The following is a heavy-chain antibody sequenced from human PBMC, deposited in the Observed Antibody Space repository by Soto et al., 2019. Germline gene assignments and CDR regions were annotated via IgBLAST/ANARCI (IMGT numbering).Heavy chain of an antibody. V-gene: IGHV3-23*01. Sequence: GGSLRLSCAASGFTFSSYAMSWVRQAPGKGLEWVSAISGSGGSTYYADSVKGRSTISRDNSNSTLSLRMDSLTADDTAVYFCAKDAYYDLSTGTGYYYYGLDVWGQGTTVTVSS. D-gene: IGHD3-9*01. CDR1: GFTFSSYA. CDR2: ISGSGGST. J-gene: IGHJ6*02. CDR3: AKDAYYDLSTGTGYYYYGLDV.